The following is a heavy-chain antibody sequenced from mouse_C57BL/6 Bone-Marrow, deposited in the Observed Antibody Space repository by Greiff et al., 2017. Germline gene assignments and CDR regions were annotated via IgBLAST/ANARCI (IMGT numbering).Heavy chain of an antibody. CDR2: INPSNGGT. CDR3: ARSAVYGRVAHWFDY. J-gene: IGHJ2*01. D-gene: IGHD1-1*01. V-gene: IGHV1-53*01. Sequence: QVQLQQPGTELVKPGASVKLSCKASGYTFTSYWMHWVKQRPGQGLEWIGNINPSNGGTNYNEKFKSKATLTVDKSSSTAYLQLSSLTSEYSAVYYYARSAVYGRVAHWFDYWGQGTTLTVSS. CDR1: GYTFTSYW.